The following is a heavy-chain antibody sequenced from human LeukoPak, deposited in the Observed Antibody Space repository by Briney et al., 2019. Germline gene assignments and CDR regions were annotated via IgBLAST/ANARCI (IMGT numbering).Heavy chain of an antibody. V-gene: IGHV1-8*01. CDR3: ARGDSSSLGFDY. CDR1: GYTFTSYD. CDR2: MNPNSGNT. J-gene: IGHJ4*02. D-gene: IGHD6-6*01. Sequence: GSVKVSCKASGYTFTSYDINWVRQATGQGLEWMGWMNPNSGNTGYAQKFQGRVTMTRNTSISTAYMELSSLRSEDTAVYYCARGDSSSLGFDYWGQGTLVTVSS.